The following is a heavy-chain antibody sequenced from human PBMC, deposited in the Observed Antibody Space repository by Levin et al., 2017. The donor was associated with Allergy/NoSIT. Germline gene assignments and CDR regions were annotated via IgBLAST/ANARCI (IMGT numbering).Heavy chain of an antibody. Sequence: GGSLRLSCAASGFTFSSYGMHWVRQAPGKGLDWVAVISGDGSNNYYADFVKGRFTISRDNSKNTLLLQMNILSTEDTAVYYCSSSGHSVAVGHMWSWGQGTLVTVSS. D-gene: IGHD3-22*01. CDR2: ISGDGSNN. CDR3: SSSGHSVAVGHMWS. CDR1: GFTFSSYG. J-gene: IGHJ5*02. V-gene: IGHV3-30*03.